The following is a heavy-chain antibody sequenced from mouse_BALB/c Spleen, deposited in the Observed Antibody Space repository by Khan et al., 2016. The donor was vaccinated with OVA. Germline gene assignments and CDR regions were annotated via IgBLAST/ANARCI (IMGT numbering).Heavy chain of an antibody. J-gene: IGHJ3*01. CDR2: INTNTGEP. D-gene: IGHD1-1*01. V-gene: IGHV9-3*02. CDR3: ARGNYYGSNSWFAY. CDR1: GYTFTNYG. Sequence: QIQLVQSGPELKKPGETVKISCKASGYTFTNYGINWVKQAPGKGLKWMGWINTNTGEPTYAEEFKGRFAFSLETSASTAYLQLNNLKNEDTATYFWARGNYYGSNSWFAYWGRGTLLTVSA.